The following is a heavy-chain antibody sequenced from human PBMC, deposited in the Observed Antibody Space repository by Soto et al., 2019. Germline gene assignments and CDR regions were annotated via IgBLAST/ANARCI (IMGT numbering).Heavy chain of an antibody. D-gene: IGHD6-13*01. CDR2: IIPILGIA. CDR3: ASNSVARYSSSQNWFDP. V-gene: IGHV1-69*02. CDR1: GGTFSSYT. J-gene: IGHJ5*02. Sequence: QVQLVQSGAAVKKPGSSVKVSCKASGGTFSSYTISWVRQAPGQGLEWMGRIIPILGIANYAQKFQGRVTITADKSTSTAYMELSSLRSEDTAVYYCASNSVARYSSSQNWFDPWGQGTLVTVSS.